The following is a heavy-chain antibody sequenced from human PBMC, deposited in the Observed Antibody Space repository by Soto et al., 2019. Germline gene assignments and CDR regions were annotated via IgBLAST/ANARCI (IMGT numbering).Heavy chain of an antibody. CDR2: ISYDGSNK. CDR3: ARDRAMGTVAGTFDY. CDR1: GFTFSNYA. D-gene: IGHD6-19*01. V-gene: IGHV3-30-3*01. J-gene: IGHJ4*02. Sequence: QVQLVESGGGVVQPGKSLRHSCAASGFTFSNYAMHWVRQAPGKGLEWVAVISYDGSNKYYADSVKGRFTISRDNSKNTLYLQMSSLRTEDTAVYYCARDRAMGTVAGTFDYWGQGTLVTVSS.